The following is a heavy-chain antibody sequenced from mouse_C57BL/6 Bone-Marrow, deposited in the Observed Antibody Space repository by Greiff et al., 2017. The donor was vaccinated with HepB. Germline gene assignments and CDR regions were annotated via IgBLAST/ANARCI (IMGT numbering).Heavy chain of an antibody. V-gene: IGHV10-1*01. CDR1: GFSFNTYA. CDR2: IRSKSNNYAT. D-gene: IGHD1-1*01. CDR3: VRHYGSSNYYAMDY. Sequence: EVQLMESGGGLVQPKGSLKLSCAASGFSFNTYAMNWVRQAPGKGLEWVARIRSKSNNYATYYADSVKDRFTISRDDSESMLYLQMNNLKTEDTAMYYCVRHYGSSNYYAMDYWGQGTSVTVSS. J-gene: IGHJ4*01.